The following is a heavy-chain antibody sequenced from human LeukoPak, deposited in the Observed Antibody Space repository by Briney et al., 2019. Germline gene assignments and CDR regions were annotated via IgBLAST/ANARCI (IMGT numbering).Heavy chain of an antibody. D-gene: IGHD2/OR15-2a*01. V-gene: IGHV3-15*01. CDR3: TRGFFMS. J-gene: IGHJ4*02. CDR2: IKTKSEGGTT. CDR1: GFTFSNAG. Sequence: GGSLRLSCTASGFTFSNAGMNWVRQAPGKGLEWVGRIKTKSEGGTTDYAAPAKGRFTISRDDSKNTLYLQMNSLKTEDTAVYYCTRGFFMSWGQGTLVTVSS.